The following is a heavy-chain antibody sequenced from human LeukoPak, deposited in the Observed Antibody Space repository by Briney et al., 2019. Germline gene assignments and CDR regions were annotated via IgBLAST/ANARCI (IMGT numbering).Heavy chain of an antibody. CDR1: GFTFSSYG. Sequence: GGSLRLSCAASGFTFSSYGMHWVRQAPGKGLEWVAVISYDGSNKYYADSVKGRFTISRDNSKNTLYLQMNSLRAEDTAVYYCAKDMVRGVILVGLTDYWGQGTLVTVSS. CDR2: ISYDGSNK. V-gene: IGHV3-30*18. CDR3: AKDMVRGVILVGLTDY. D-gene: IGHD3-10*01. J-gene: IGHJ4*02.